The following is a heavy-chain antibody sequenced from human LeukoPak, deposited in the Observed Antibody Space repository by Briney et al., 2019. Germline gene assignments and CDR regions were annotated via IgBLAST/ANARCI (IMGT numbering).Heavy chain of an antibody. V-gene: IGHV4-39*07. J-gene: IGHJ3*01. Sequence: SETLSLTCSVSRGSISSPNYYWGWIRQSPEKGLEWIGNIYYSGTTYYNPSLPSLKSRVTILIDTSKNQFSLRLRPVTAADTAVYYCASLRKRGGAFDLWGQGKVVTVSS. CDR3: ASLRKRGGAFDL. CDR1: RGSISSPNYY. CDR2: IYYSGTT.